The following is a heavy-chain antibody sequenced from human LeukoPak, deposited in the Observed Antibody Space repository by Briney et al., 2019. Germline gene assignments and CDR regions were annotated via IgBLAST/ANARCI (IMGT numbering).Heavy chain of an antibody. J-gene: IGHJ4*02. CDR1: GYTFTSYY. Sequence: ASVKVSCKASGYTFTSYYMHWVRQAPGQGLEWMGIINPSGGSTSYAQKFQGRVTMTRDTSTSTVYMELSSLRSEDTAVYYCARDVSGEAAAGTPLFDYWGQGTLVTVSS. V-gene: IGHV1-46*01. D-gene: IGHD6-13*01. CDR2: INPSGGST. CDR3: ARDVSGEAAAGTPLFDY.